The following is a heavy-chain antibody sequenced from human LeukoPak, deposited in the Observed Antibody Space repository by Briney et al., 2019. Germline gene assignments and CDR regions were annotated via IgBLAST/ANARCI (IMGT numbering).Heavy chain of an antibody. CDR2: IKQDGSEK. CDR1: GFTFSSYW. V-gene: IGHV3-7*04. Sequence: PGGSLRLSCAASGFTFSSYWMSWVRQAPGKGLEWVANIKQDGSEKYYVDSVKGRFTISRDNAKNSLYLQMNSLRAEDTAVYYCARGWFGELLDAFDIWGQGTMVTVSP. D-gene: IGHD3-10*01. J-gene: IGHJ3*02. CDR3: ARGWFGELLDAFDI.